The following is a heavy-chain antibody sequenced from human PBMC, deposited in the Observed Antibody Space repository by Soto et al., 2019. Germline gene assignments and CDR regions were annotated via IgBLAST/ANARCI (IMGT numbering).Heavy chain of an antibody. V-gene: IGHV3-11*01. J-gene: IGHJ4*02. CDR3: ASQDVVGATSRY. CDR2: ISSSGTTI. Sequence: QVQLVESGGGLVKPGGSLRLSCAASGFTFRDYYMSWIRQAPGKGLESVSYISSSGTTIYYADSVKGRFTISRDNAENSQYLQMNSLRAEDTAVYYCASQDVVGATSRYWGQGTLVTVSS. CDR1: GFTFRDYY. D-gene: IGHD1-26*01.